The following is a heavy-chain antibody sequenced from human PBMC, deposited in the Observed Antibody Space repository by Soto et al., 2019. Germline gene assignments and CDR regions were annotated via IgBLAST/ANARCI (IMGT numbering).Heavy chain of an antibody. CDR3: AREIDIVATIGYYFDY. J-gene: IGHJ4*02. V-gene: IGHV1-8*01. CDR1: GYTFTSYD. Sequence: ASVKVSCKASGYTFTSYDINWVRQATGQGLEWMGWMNPNSGKAGYAQKFQGRVTMTGNTSISTAYMELSSLRSEDTAVYYCAREIDIVATIGYYFDYWGQGTLVTVSS. CDR2: MNPNSGKA. D-gene: IGHD5-12*01.